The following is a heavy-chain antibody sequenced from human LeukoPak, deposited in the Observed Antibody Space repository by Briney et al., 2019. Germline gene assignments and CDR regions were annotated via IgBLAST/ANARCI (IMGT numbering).Heavy chain of an antibody. V-gene: IGHV3-23*01. CDR3: ARYGSGSSVNWFDP. CDR2: ISGSGGST. J-gene: IGHJ5*02. Sequence: GGSLRLSCAASGFTFSSYAMSWVRQAPGKGLEWVSAISGSGGSTYYADSVKGRFTISRDNSKNTLYLQMNSLRAKDTAVYYCARYGSGSSVNWFDPWGQGTLVTVSS. CDR1: GFTFSSYA. D-gene: IGHD3-10*01.